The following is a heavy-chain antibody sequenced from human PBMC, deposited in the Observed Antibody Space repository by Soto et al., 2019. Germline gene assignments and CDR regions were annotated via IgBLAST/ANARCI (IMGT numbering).Heavy chain of an antibody. Sequence: EVQLLESGGGLVQPGGSLRLSCAASGFTFSSYAMSWVRQAPGKGLEWASAISGSGGSTYYADSVKGRFTISRDNSKNTLYLQMNSLRAEDTAVYYCAKGHSGSYYLDPWGQGTLVTVSS. CDR1: GFTFSSYA. CDR2: ISGSGGST. J-gene: IGHJ5*02. CDR3: AKGHSGSYYLDP. D-gene: IGHD1-26*01. V-gene: IGHV3-23*01.